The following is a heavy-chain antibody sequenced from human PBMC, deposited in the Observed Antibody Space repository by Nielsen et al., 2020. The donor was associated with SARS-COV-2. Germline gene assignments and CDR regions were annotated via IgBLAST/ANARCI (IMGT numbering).Heavy chain of an antibody. V-gene: IGHV3-23*01. CDR3: AKVIEYCIVGSCSYYHGMDV. D-gene: IGHD2-15*01. CDR2: ISGSGGNT. J-gene: IGHJ6*02. Sequence: GESLKISCAASGFTFSNYAMNWVRQAPGKGLEWVSGISGSGGNTYYADSVKGRFTISRDNSKNTLYLQMNSLRAEDTAVYYCAKVIEYCIVGSCSYYHGMDVWGQGTTVIVSS. CDR1: GFTFSNYA.